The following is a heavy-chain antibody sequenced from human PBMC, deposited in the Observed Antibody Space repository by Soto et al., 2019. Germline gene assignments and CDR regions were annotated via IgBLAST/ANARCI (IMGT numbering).Heavy chain of an antibody. CDR1: GYTVNDLS. Sequence: ASVKVSCKALGYTVNDLSIHWVRQAPGKGLEWVGGFDPEHGEAVYAQKFQGRVTMTEETSTDTAYMELSNLRSEDTAVYYCVNGGSRGRYYYYYGMDVWG. CDR3: VNGGSRGRYYYYYGMDV. J-gene: IGHJ6*02. V-gene: IGHV1-24*01. D-gene: IGHD2-8*01. CDR2: FDPEHGEA.